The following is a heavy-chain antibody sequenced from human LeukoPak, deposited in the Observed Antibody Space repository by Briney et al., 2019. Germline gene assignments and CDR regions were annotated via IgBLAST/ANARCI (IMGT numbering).Heavy chain of an antibody. CDR2: INPTGGST. V-gene: IGHV1-46*01. D-gene: IGHD1-26*01. Sequence: ASVKVSCKASGYTFTSYYMHWVRQAPGQGLEWMGLINPTGGSTGYAQKFQGRVTMIRDMSTSTDYMELSSLRSEDTAIYYCARDNSVGDNAWWFDPWGQGTLVTVPS. J-gene: IGHJ5*02. CDR1: GYTFTSYY. CDR3: ARDNSVGDNAWWFDP.